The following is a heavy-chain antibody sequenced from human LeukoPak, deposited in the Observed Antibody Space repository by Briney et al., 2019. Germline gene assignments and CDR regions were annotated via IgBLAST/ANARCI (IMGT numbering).Heavy chain of an antibody. CDR3: AREGRYCSGGSCYSDY. J-gene: IGHJ4*02. CDR1: GRTFSSYA. CDR2: IIPICCTA. D-gene: IGHD2-15*01. V-gene: IGHV1-69*15. Sequence: SVKVSCKASGRTFSSYAISWVRQAPGQGFEWMGRIIPICCTAIYAQKFQVRVTITADESTSTAYMELSSLRSEDTAVYYCAREGRYCSGGSCYSDYWGQGTLVTVSS.